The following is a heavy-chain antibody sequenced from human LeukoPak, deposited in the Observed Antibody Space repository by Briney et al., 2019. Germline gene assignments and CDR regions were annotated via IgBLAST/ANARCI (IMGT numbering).Heavy chain of an antibody. J-gene: IGHJ4*02. D-gene: IGHD3-10*01. CDR2: IYSSGNT. V-gene: IGHV4-30-2*01. Sequence: SETLPLTCAVSGVSISSGDYSWSWIRQPPGKGLEWIGYIYSSGNTLYNPSLRSRATISLDRSKNQFSLRLSSVTAADTAVYYCAADYGSGSYRFDYWGQGTLVSVSS. CDR1: GVSISSGDYS. CDR3: AADYGSGSYRFDY.